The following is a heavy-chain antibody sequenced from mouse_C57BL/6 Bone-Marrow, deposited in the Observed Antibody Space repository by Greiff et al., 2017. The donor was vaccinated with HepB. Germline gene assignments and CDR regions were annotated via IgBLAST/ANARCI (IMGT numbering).Heavy chain of an antibody. CDR2: ISSGGDYI. D-gene: IGHD1-1*01. Sequence: EVQRVESGEGLVKPGGSLKLSCAASGFTFSSYAMSWVRQTPEKRLEWVAYISSGGDYIYYADTVKGRFTISRDNARNTLYLQMSSLKSEDTAMYYCTRDYYALRAMDYWGQGTSVTVSS. CDR1: GFTFSSYA. CDR3: TRDYYALRAMDY. V-gene: IGHV5-9-1*02. J-gene: IGHJ4*01.